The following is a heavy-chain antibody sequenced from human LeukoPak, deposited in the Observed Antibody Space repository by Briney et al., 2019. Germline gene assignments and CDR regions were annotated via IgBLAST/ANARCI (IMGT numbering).Heavy chain of an antibody. D-gene: IGHD3-3*01. CDR2: ISAYNGNT. J-gene: IGHJ6*02. CDR1: GYTFTGYY. V-gene: IGHV1-18*04. Sequence: ASVKVPCKASGYTFTGYYMHWVRQAPGQGLEWMGWISAYNGNTNYAQKLQGRVTMTTDTSTSTAYMELRSLRSDDTAVYYCARVKSDDFWSGYSRPAYGMDVWGQGTTVTVSS. CDR3: ARVKSDDFWSGYSRPAYGMDV.